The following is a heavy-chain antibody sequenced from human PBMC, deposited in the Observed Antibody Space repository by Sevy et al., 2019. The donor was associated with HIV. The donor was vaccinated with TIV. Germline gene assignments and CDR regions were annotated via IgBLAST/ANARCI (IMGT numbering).Heavy chain of an antibody. D-gene: IGHD4-17*01. CDR2: ISGLSNYI. J-gene: IGHJ3*02. CDR3: ARRGLSTVYDAFDI. Sequence: GGSLRLSCAASGFTFNSFYMNWVRQAPGKGLEWVSSISGLSNYIFYADSLKVGLTTSRDNAKNSLYLQMNSLRVEDTAVYSCARRGLSTVYDAFDIWGQGTMVTVSS. V-gene: IGHV3-21*01. CDR1: GFTFNSFY.